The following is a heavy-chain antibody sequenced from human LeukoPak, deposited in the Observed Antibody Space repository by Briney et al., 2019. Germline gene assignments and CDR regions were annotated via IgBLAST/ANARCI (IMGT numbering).Heavy chain of an antibody. Sequence: SETLSLTCTVSGGSISSGGYYWSWIRQPPGKGLEWIGYIYHSGSTYYNPSLKSRVTISVDRSKNQFSLKLSSVTAADTAVYYCASWNPGVVPSDGGWFDPWGQGTLVTVSS. CDR2: IYHSGST. J-gene: IGHJ5*02. CDR1: GGSISSGGYY. V-gene: IGHV4-30-2*01. D-gene: IGHD2-2*01. CDR3: ASWNPGVVPSDGGWFDP.